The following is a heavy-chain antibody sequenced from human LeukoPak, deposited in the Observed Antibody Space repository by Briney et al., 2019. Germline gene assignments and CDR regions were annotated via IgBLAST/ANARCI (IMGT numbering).Heavy chain of an antibody. CDR1: GGAISSYY. D-gene: IGHD2-15*01. V-gene: IGHV4-59*01. Sequence: AETLSLTCTVSGGAISSYYWSWSRQPPGTRLEWIGYIYYSGSTNYNPSLKSRVTISVDTSKNQFSLKLSSVTAADTAVYYCARCSGGSCEQGWFDPWGQGTLVTVSS. J-gene: IGHJ5*02. CDR3: ARCSGGSCEQGWFDP. CDR2: IYYSGST.